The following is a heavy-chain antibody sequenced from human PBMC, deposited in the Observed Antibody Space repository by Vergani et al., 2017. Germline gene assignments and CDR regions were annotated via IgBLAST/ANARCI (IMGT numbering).Heavy chain of an antibody. D-gene: IGHD3-9*01. Sequence: QVQVVQSGAEVKKSGASVKVSCKTSGYTFSYYYMHWVRQAPGQGLEWMGIINPSGGHTNYAQKFQGRVTMTRDTSTSTVYMELSSLRSEDTAIYYCARGDYGMLTGYRYWGQGTLVTVSA. CDR2: INPSGGHT. CDR3: ARGDYGMLTGYRY. CDR1: GYTFSYYY. J-gene: IGHJ4*02. V-gene: IGHV1-46*03.